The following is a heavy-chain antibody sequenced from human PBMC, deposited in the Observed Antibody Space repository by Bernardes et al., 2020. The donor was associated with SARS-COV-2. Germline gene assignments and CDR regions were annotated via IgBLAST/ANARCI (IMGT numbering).Heavy chain of an antibody. J-gene: IGHJ4*02. V-gene: IGHV3-23*01. Sequence: GRSLKLSCAASGFSFNTYAMKWVRQAPGKGLEWVSTISGGASSTYYADSVKGRFTISRDNSKNTLFLQMNNLRADDTAVYYCAKSQCDFWSPCGEWGGSIDYWGQGTLVTVSS. CDR3: AKSQCDFWSPCGEWGGSIDY. CDR2: ISGGASST. D-gene: IGHD3-3*01. CDR1: GFSFNTYA.